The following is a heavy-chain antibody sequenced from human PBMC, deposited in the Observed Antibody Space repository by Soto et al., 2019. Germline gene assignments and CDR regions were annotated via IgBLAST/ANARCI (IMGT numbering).Heavy chain of an antibody. CDR3: ARDNSQNYGTPAASSWFHP. V-gene: IGHV3-23*01. Sequence: GGSLRLSCEGTGFPFSAYGMSWVRQAPGKGLEWVSSISGNSDTSYYADSVKGRFTISRDNSENTLYLHMNILSADDTAVYYCARDNSQNYGTPAASSWFHPWGQGTPVTVSS. CDR2: ISGNSDTS. J-gene: IGHJ5*02. D-gene: IGHD2-15*01. CDR1: GFPFSAYG.